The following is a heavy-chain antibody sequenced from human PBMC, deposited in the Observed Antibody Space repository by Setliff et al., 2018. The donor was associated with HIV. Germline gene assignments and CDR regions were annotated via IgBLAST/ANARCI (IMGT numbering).Heavy chain of an antibody. J-gene: IGHJ6*03. CDR3: ARAYYYEGYYMDV. V-gene: IGHV4-59*01. CDR1: GGSISSYY. CDR2: VYYSGST. Sequence: SETLSLTCTVSGGSISSYYWTWIRQPPGEGLEWIGYVYYSGSTIYNPSLNSRVTISVDTSKNQSSLKLSSVTAVDTAVYYCARAYYYEGYYMDVWGKGTTVTVS. D-gene: IGHD3-22*01.